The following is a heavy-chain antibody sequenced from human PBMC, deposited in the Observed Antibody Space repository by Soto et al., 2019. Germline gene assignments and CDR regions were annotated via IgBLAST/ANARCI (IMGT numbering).Heavy chain of an antibody. CDR3: AKEPKGMEWLFPRFDP. CDR1: GFTFSSYA. Sequence: GGSLRLSCAASGFTFSSYAMSWVRQAPGKGLEWVSAISGSGGSTYYADSVKGRFTISRDNSKNTLYLQMNSLRAEDTAVYYCAKEPKGMEWLFPRFDPWGQGTLVTVSS. J-gene: IGHJ5*02. CDR2: ISGSGGST. V-gene: IGHV3-23*01. D-gene: IGHD3-3*01.